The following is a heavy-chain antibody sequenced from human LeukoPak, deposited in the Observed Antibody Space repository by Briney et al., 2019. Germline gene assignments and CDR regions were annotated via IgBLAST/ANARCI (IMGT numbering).Heavy chain of an antibody. CDR3: TRGTPHHYMDV. Sequence: GGSLRLSCVASGFTFSSYEMNWVRQVPGKALEWISQIISNSRTTYYAESVKGRFTISRDNAENSVYLQMTSLRAEDTAVYYCTRGTPHHYMDVWGKGTTVTVSS. V-gene: IGHV3-48*03. J-gene: IGHJ6*03. CDR2: IISNSRTT. CDR1: GFTFSSYE.